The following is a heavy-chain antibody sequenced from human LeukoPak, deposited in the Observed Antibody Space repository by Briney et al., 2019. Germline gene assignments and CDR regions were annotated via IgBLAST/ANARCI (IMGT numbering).Heavy chain of an antibody. J-gene: IGHJ4*02. CDR2: IYPGDSDT. CDR3: ARGSVEMAIIGVFDY. D-gene: IGHD5-24*01. Sequence: GESLKISCKGSGYSFTSYWIGWVRQMPGKGLEWMGIIYPGDSDTRYSPSFQGQVTISADKSISTAYLQWSSLKASDTAMYYCARGSVEMAIIGVFDYWGQGTLVTVSS. CDR1: GYSFTSYW. V-gene: IGHV5-51*01.